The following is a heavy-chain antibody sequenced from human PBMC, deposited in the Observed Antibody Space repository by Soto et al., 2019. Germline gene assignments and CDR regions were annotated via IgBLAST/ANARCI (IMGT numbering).Heavy chain of an antibody. CDR3: ARSGIAVPDGMDV. V-gene: IGHV3-21*01. Sequence: KPGGSLRLSCAASGFTFSSYSMNWVRQAPGKGLEWVSSISSSSSYIYYADSVKGRFTISRDNAKNSLYLQMNSLRAEDTAVYYCARSGIAVPDGMDVWGQGTTVTVSS. J-gene: IGHJ6*02. D-gene: IGHD6-13*01. CDR2: ISSSSSYI. CDR1: GFTFSSYS.